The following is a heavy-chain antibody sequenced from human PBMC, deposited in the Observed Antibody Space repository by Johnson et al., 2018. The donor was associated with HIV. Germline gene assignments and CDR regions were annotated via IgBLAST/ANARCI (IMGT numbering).Heavy chain of an antibody. V-gene: IGHV3-74*01. CDR2: INWNGGST. CDR3: ARGISGSGNAFDI. CDR1: GFTFSSYW. J-gene: IGHJ3*02. Sequence: VQLVESGGGLVQPGGALRLSCAASGFTFSSYWMHWVRQAPGKGLVWVSRINWNGGSTGYADSVEGRFTSSRDNAKNSLYLQMNSLRAEDTALYYCARGISGSGNAFDIWGQGTMVTVSS. D-gene: IGHD1-20*01.